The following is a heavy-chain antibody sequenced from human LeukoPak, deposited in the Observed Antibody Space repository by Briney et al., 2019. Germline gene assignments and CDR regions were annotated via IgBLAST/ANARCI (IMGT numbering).Heavy chain of an antibody. V-gene: IGHV5-51*01. J-gene: IGHJ3*02. D-gene: IGHD7-27*01. CDR3: AGPQVFGLTGMNAFDI. CDR2: IYPGDSDT. CDR1: GYSFTSYW. Sequence: GESLKISWKGSGYSFTSYWIGWVRQMPGKGLEWMGIIYPGDSDTRYSPSFQGQVTISADKSISTAYLQWSSLKASDTAMYYCAGPQVFGLTGMNAFDIWGQGTMVTVSS.